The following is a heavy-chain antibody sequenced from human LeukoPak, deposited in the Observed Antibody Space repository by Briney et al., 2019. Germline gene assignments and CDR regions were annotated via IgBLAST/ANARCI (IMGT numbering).Heavy chain of an antibody. V-gene: IGHV3-30*18. CDR3: AKHNAAGDHCSSTSCYMGWFDP. J-gene: IGHJ5*02. Sequence: GGSLRLSCAASGFTFSSYGMHWVRQAPGKGLEWVAVISYDGSNKYYADSVKGRFTISRDNSKNTLYLQMNSLRAEDTAVYYCAKHNAAGDHCSSTSCYMGWFDPWGQGTLVTVSS. CDR2: ISYDGSNK. D-gene: IGHD2-2*02. CDR1: GFTFSSYG.